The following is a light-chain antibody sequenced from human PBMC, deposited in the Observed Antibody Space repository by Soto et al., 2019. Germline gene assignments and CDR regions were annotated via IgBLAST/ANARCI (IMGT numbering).Light chain of an antibody. CDR3: QQRSNWPRLT. CDR2: DAS. CDR1: QSVSNY. J-gene: IGKJ4*01. V-gene: IGKV3-11*01. Sequence: EIVLTQSPATLSLSPGERATLSCRASQSVSNYLAWYQQKPGQAPRLLIYDASNRATGIPARFSGSGSGTDFTLTISSLEPEDFTVYYCQQRSNWPRLTFGVGTKVEIK.